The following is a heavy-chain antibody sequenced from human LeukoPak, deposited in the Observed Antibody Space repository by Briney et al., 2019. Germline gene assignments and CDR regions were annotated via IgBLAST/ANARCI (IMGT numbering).Heavy chain of an antibody. D-gene: IGHD5-12*01. CDR2: IYHSGST. J-gene: IGHJ3*02. Sequence: SQTLSLTCTVSGAPISIGSYYWGWIRQPPGKGLEWIGSIYHSGSTYYNPSLKSRVTISVDTSKNQFSLKLSSVTAADTAVYYCARKPVVATSPGGAFDIWGQGTMVTVSS. CDR3: ARKPVVATSPGGAFDI. CDR1: GAPISIGSYY. V-gene: IGHV4-39*07.